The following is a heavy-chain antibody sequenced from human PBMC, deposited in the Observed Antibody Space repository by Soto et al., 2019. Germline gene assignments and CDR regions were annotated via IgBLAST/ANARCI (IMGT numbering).Heavy chain of an antibody. V-gene: IGHV4-59*08. CDR2: IYDSGST. CDR3: ASSETYYDILTGYSGYNWLDP. Sequence: SETLSLTCTVSGGSISSFYWSWIRQPPGKGLEWIGYIYDSGSTNYNPSLKSRVTISVDTSKNQFSLKLSSVTAADSAVYYCASSETYYDILTGYSGYNWLDPWGQGTLVTVS. J-gene: IGHJ5*02. D-gene: IGHD3-9*01. CDR1: GGSISSFY.